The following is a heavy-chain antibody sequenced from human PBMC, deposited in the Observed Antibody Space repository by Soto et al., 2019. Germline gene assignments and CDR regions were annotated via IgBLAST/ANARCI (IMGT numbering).Heavy chain of an antibody. Sequence: SETLSLTCTVSGGSISSSSYYWGWIRQPPGKGLEWIGSIYYSGSTYYNPSLKSRVTISVGTSKNQFSLKLSSVTAADTAVYYCARHNYGSGSTYFDYWGQGTLVTVSS. CDR1: GGSISSSSYY. D-gene: IGHD3-10*01. V-gene: IGHV4-39*01. CDR2: IYYSGST. J-gene: IGHJ4*02. CDR3: ARHNYGSGSTYFDY.